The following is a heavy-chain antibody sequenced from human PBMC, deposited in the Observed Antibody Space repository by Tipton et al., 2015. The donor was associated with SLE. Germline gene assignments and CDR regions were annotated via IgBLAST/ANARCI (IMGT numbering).Heavy chain of an antibody. J-gene: IGHJ1*01. CDR2: IYSSGST. CDR3: GRVRPARQVGR. D-gene: IGHD1-26*01. Sequence: TLSLTCHVSGGSLSNYYWTWIRQRPGKGLEWIGYIYSSGSTTYNPSLKSQLTISLDTSDNQFSLRLSSVTAADTAVYFCGRVRPARQVGRWGRGAVVTVSS. V-gene: IGHV4-59*01. CDR1: GGSLSNYY.